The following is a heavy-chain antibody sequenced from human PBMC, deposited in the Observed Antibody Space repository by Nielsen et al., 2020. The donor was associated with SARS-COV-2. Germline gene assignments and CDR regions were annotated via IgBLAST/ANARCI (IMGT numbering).Heavy chain of an antibody. D-gene: IGHD3-10*01. Sequence: GESLKISCAASGFTFSSYAMHWVRQAPGKGLEWVAVISYDGSNKYYADSVKGRFTISRDNSKNTLYLQMNSLRAEDTAVYYCARDSPGITMVRGATWGSFDYWGQGTLVTVSS. J-gene: IGHJ4*02. V-gene: IGHV3-30-3*01. CDR1: GFTFSSYA. CDR2: ISYDGSNK. CDR3: ARDSPGITMVRGATWGSFDY.